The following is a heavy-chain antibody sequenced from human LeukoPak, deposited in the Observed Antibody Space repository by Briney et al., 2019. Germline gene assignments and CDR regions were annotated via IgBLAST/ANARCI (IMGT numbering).Heavy chain of an antibody. Sequence: GGSLRLSCAASGFTFSSHAMSWVRQAPGKGLEWVSAISGSGGSTYYADSVKGRFTISRDNSKNTLYLQMNSLRAEDTAVYYCAKYTVAVGRIAFDYWGQGTLVTVSS. CDR2: ISGSGGST. D-gene: IGHD6-19*01. CDR1: GFTFSSHA. J-gene: IGHJ4*02. CDR3: AKYTVAVGRIAFDY. V-gene: IGHV3-23*01.